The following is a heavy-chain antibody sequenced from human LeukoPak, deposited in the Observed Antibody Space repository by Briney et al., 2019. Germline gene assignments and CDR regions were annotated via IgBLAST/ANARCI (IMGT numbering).Heavy chain of an antibody. CDR1: GFTFSSYS. J-gene: IGHJ4*02. CDR2: ISSSSSYI. V-gene: IGHV3-21*01. D-gene: IGHD3-16*02. Sequence: PGRSLRPSCAASGFTFSSYSMNWVRQAPGKGLEGVSSISSSSSYIYYADSVEGRFTIPRDNAKNSLYLQMNSLRAEDTAVYYCARVNPVYYDYVWGSYRPEPPDYWGQGTLVTVSS. CDR3: ARVNPVYYDYVWGSYRPEPPDY.